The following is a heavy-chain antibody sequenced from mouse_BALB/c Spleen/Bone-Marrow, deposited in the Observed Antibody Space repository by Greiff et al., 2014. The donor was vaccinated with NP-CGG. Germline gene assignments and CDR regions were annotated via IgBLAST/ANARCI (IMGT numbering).Heavy chain of an antibody. CDR1: GFAFSSYD. CDR2: ISSGGSYT. V-gene: IGHV5-9*02. J-gene: IGHJ2*01. D-gene: IGHD4-1*01. CDR3: ARPLTGAYFDY. Sequence: EVKLVESGGGLVKPGGSLKLSCAASGFAFSSYDMSWVRQTPEKRLEWVATISSGGSYTYYPDSVKGRFTISRDNARNTLYLQMSSLRSEDTALYYCARPLTGAYFDYWGQGTTPTVSS.